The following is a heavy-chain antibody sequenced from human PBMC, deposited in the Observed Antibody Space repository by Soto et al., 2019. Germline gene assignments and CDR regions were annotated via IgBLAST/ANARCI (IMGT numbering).Heavy chain of an antibody. CDR1: GFMFGSYW. CDR2: IKRDGSEK. V-gene: IGHV3-7*03. CDR3: ARVRATDYEIDY. J-gene: IGHJ4*02. D-gene: IGHD4-17*01. Sequence: LRLSCTASGFMFGSYWMTWVRHVPGKGLQWVANIKRDGSEKYYVDLVKGRFTISRDNADNSVFLDMNNLRVDDTATYYCARVRATDYEIDYWGQGALVTVSS.